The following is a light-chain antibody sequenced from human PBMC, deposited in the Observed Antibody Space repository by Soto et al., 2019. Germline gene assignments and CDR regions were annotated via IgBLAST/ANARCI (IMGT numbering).Light chain of an antibody. Sequence: EIVLTQSPGTLSLSPGERATLFCRASQSVRSNYLAWYQQKPGQAPRLLIYDASSRATGIPDRFGGTGSGTDFTLTISRVEPEDFAVCYCQQYGCSPLTFGKGTQVEIK. CDR1: QSVRSNY. V-gene: IGKV3-20*01. CDR2: DAS. CDR3: QQYGCSPLT. J-gene: IGKJ1*01.